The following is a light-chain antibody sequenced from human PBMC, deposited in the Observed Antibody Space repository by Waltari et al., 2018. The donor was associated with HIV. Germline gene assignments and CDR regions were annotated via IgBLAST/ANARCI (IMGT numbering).Light chain of an antibody. CDR1: GSNIGRNT. J-gene: IGLJ3*02. CDR3: ATWDGSLNGPV. V-gene: IGLV1-44*01. Sequence: QSVLTQPPSASGTPGQGVTISCSGSGSNIGRNTVTWYQQLPGTAPKLLIYSNNQRPSRVPDRFSASKSGTSASLAISGLQSDDETTYYCATWDGSLNGPVFGGGTKLTVL. CDR2: SNN.